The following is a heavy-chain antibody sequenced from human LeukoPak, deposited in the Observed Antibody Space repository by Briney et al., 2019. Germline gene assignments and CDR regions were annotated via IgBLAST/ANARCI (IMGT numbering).Heavy chain of an antibody. CDR3: ATSYDSSGCD. Sequence: GGSLRLSCTASGLTFSSFWMAWVRQAPGKGLEWVANIKQDGSLQHYGDSVKGRFTISRDNAKNSLYLQMNNLRAEDTVLYYCATSYDSSGCDWGQGTLVTVSS. CDR1: GLTFSSFW. CDR2: IKQDGSLQ. J-gene: IGHJ4*02. V-gene: IGHV3-7*01. D-gene: IGHD3-22*01.